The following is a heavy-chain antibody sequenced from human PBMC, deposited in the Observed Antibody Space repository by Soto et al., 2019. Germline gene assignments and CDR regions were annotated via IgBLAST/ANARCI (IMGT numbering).Heavy chain of an antibody. V-gene: IGHV1-46*01. Sequence: ASVKVSCKASGYTFTNYYMPWVRQAPGQGLEWMGIINPSGGSTIYAQKFQGRVTMTSDTSTSTVYLDLSSLRSDDTAVYYCARRYSGSYYFDYWGQGIQVTVSS. D-gene: IGHD1-26*01. CDR1: GYTFTNYY. CDR2: INPSGGST. J-gene: IGHJ4*02. CDR3: ARRYSGSYYFDY.